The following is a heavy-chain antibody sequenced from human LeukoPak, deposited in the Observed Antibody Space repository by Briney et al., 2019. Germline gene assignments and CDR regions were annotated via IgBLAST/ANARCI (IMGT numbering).Heavy chain of an antibody. CDR3: TSSSTWVSYFDY. CDR1: GFTFSSYS. J-gene: IGHJ4*02. D-gene: IGHD2-8*01. V-gene: IGHV3-48*01. CDR2: ISGSSSTI. Sequence: GGSLRLSCAASGFTFSSYSMNWVRQAPGKGLEWVSYISGSSSTIYYADSVKGRFTISRDNAKDSLYLQMNSLRAEDTAVYYCTSSSTWVSYFDYWGQGTLVTVSS.